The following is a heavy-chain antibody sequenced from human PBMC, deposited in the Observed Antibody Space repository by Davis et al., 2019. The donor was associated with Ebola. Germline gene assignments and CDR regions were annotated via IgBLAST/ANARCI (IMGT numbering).Heavy chain of an antibody. J-gene: IGHJ4*02. V-gene: IGHV3-23*01. CDR1: GFTFSNYW. CDR3: AKSSVAGRSQFDY. CDR2: ISGSGGST. D-gene: IGHD6-19*01. Sequence: PGGSLRLSCAASGFTFSNYWMSWVRQAPGKGLEWVSAISGSGGSTYYADSVKGRFTISRGNSKNTLYLQMNSLRAEDTAVYYCAKSSVAGRSQFDYWGQGTLVTVSS.